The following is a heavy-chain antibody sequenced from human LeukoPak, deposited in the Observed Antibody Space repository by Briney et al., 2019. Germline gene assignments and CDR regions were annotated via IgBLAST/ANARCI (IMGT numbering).Heavy chain of an antibody. J-gene: IGHJ4*02. D-gene: IGHD3-3*02. CDR2: IRYDGSNK. CDR3: AKNRGSVFGVVSPFGY. Sequence: GGSLRLSCAASGFTFSSYGMHWVRQAPGKGLEWVAFIRYDGSNKYYADSVKGRFTISRDNSKNTLYLQMNSLRAEDTAVYYCAKNRGSVFGVVSPFGYWGQGTLVTVSS. V-gene: IGHV3-30*02. CDR1: GFTFSSYG.